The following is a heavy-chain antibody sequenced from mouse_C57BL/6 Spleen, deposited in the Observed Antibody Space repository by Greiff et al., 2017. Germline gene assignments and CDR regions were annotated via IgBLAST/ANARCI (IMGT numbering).Heavy chain of an antibody. CDR2: INYDGSST. CDR1: GFTFSDYY. Sequence: EVHLVESEGGLVQPGSSMKLSCTASGFTFSDYYMAWVRQVPEKGLEWVANINYDGSSTYYLDSLKSRFIISRDNAKNILYLQMSSLKSEDTATYYCARDETGTRYFDVWGTGTTVTVSS. V-gene: IGHV5-16*01. J-gene: IGHJ1*03. CDR3: ARDETGTRYFDV. D-gene: IGHD4-1*01.